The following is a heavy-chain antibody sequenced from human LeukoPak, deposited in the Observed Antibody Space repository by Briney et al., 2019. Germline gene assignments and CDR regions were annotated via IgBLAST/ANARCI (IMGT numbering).Heavy chain of an antibody. Sequence: PGGSLRLSCAASGFTFDDYAMHWVRQAPGKGLEWVSGISWNSGSIGYADSVKGRFTISRDNAKNSLYLQMNSLRAEDMALYYCARDMGSGLGPLWFGRSFDFWGQGTLVTVSS. CDR1: GFTFDDYA. CDR2: ISWNSGSI. CDR3: ARDMGSGLGPLWFGRSFDF. J-gene: IGHJ4*02. V-gene: IGHV3-9*03. D-gene: IGHD3-10*01.